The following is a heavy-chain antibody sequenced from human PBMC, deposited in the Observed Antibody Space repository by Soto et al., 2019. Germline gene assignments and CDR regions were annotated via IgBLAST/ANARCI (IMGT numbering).Heavy chain of an antibody. CDR3: ASARRGYCSGGSCYSYYDY. V-gene: IGHV1-8*01. CDR2: MNPNSGNT. Sequence: ASVKVSCKASGYTFTSYDINWVRQATGQGLEWMGWMNPNSGNTGYAQKFQGRVTMTRNTSVSTAYMELSSLRSEDTAVYYCASARRGYCSGGSCYSYYDYWGQGTLVTVSS. CDR1: GYTFTSYD. D-gene: IGHD2-15*01. J-gene: IGHJ4*02.